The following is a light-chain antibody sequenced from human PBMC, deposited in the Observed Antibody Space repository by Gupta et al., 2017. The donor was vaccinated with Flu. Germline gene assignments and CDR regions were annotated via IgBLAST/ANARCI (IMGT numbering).Light chain of an antibody. CDR2: DAS. CDR3: QQRRNWPPIT. CDR1: QSVSTY. J-gene: IGKJ5*01. V-gene: IGKV3-11*01. Sequence: EIVLTQSPATLSLSPGQRATLSCRASQSVSTYLAWYQQKPGQAPRLLIFDASNRATGVPARLSGSESGTDFTITISSREQEDFAVYYCQQRRNWPPITFGQGTRLEIK.